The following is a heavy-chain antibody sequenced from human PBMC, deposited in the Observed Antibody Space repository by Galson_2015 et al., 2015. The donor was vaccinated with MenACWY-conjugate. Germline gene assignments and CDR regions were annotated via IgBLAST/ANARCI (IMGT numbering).Heavy chain of an antibody. V-gene: IGHV3-23*01. CDR3: AKGFQHYYYGLDV. Sequence: SLRLSCAASGFSFSIYAMSWVRQAPGKGLDWVSTIIGGGGSTYYADSVKGRFTISRDNSKNTLYLQVNSLRAEDTAVYYCAKGFQHYYYGLDVWGQGTTVTVSS. J-gene: IGHJ6*02. CDR1: GFSFSIYA. CDR2: IIGGGGST. D-gene: IGHD3-3*02.